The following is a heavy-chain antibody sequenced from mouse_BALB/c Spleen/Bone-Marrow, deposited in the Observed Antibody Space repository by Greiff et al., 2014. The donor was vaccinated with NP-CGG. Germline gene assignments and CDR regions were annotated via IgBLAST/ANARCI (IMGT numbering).Heavy chain of an antibody. CDR1: GYTFTDYA. J-gene: IGHJ2*01. D-gene: IGHD2-2*01. CDR2: ISTYYGDA. Sequence: QVQLQQSVAELVRPGVSVKISCKGSGYTFTDYAMHWVKQSHAKSLEWIGVISTYYGDASYNQKFKGKATMTVDKSSSTAYMELARLTSEDSAIYYCARSGGYDYFDYWGQGTTLTVSS. V-gene: IGHV1S137*01. CDR3: ARSGGYDYFDY.